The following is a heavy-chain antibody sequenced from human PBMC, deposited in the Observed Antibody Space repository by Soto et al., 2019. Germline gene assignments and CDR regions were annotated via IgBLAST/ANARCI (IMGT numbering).Heavy chain of an antibody. Sequence: QVLLLQSGAEVKEPGSSVRVSCKVSGSTFNNFAFSWLRQAPGSGPEWMGGIVVVSNTVDYSQRFQDTVTITAYTSTRTLYMELSSLTSEDTAVYYCARAIKRWEVHQYFDSWGQGTLLSVFS. CDR2: IVVVSNTV. CDR3: ARAIKRWEVHQYFDS. V-gene: IGHV1-69*06. D-gene: IGHD1-26*01. J-gene: IGHJ4*02. CDR1: GSTFNNFA.